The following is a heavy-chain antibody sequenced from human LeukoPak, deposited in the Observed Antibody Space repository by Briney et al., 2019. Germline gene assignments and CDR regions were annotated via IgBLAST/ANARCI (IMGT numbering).Heavy chain of an antibody. D-gene: IGHD2-21*01. CDR2: IYYGGSA. CDR1: GGSVGSYY. V-gene: IGHV4-59*08. Sequence: PSETLSLSCTVSGGSVGSYYWSWIRQSPGKGLEWIGYIYYGGSANYNPSLKSRATISIDRSKNQFSLKLSSVTAADTAIYYCARTYCGTNACPFDHWGQGNLVTVSS. J-gene: IGHJ4*02. CDR3: ARTYCGTNACPFDH.